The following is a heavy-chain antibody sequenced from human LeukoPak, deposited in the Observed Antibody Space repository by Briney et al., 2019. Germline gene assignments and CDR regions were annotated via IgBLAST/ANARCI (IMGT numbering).Heavy chain of an antibody. CDR1: GGSISSYY. CDR3: ARRRYCSSTSCYISGAFDI. CDR2: IYYSGGT. Sequence: SETLSLTCTVSGGSISSYYWSWIRQPPGKGLEWIGYIYYSGGTNYNPSLKSRVTISVDTSKNQFSLKLSSVTAADTAVYYCARRRYCSSTSCYISGAFDIWGQGTMVTVSS. J-gene: IGHJ3*02. V-gene: IGHV4-59*01. D-gene: IGHD2-2*02.